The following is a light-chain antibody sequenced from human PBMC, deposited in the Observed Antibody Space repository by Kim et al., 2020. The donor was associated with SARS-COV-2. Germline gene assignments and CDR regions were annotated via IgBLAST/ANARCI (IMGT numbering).Light chain of an antibody. CDR2: LGS. J-gene: IGKJ1*01. Sequence: DIVMTQSPLSLPVTPGEPASISCRSSQSLLHSNGYNYLDWYLQKPGQSPQLLIYLGSNRASGVPDRFSGSGSGTDFTLKISRVEAGDGGVYYCMQAFGQGAKVDIK. V-gene: IGKV2-28*01. CDR3: MQA. CDR1: QSLLHSNGYNY.